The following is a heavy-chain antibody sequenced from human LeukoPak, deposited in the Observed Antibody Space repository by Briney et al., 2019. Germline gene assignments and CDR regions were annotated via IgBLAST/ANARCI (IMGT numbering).Heavy chain of an antibody. CDR3: ARGSYIIYSGYYRPFYN. Sequence: PSETLCLSCTVSGVSISSYYWSWIRQPPGKGLEWVGDIYNSGSTNYNPSPTSGVTTSVDTSPSQCSLWLSSVTAEDTATYFCARGSYIIYSGYYRPFYNWGQGIRVIVSS. V-gene: IGHV4-59*08. CDR2: IYNSGST. D-gene: IGHD3-3*01. CDR1: GVSISSYY. J-gene: IGHJ4*02.